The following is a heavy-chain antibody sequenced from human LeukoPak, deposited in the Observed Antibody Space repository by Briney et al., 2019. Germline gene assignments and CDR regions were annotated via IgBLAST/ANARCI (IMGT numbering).Heavy chain of an antibody. CDR3: AKGVVVAPDVTPFDY. D-gene: IGHD2-2*01. V-gene: IGHV3-21*04. CDR2: NSSSSSYI. Sequence: GGSLRLSCAASGFTFSSYSMNWVRQAPGKGLEWVSSNSSSSSYIYYADSVKGRFTISRDNAKNSLYLQMNSLRAEDTAVYYCAKGVVVAPDVTPFDYWGQGTLVTVSS. J-gene: IGHJ4*02. CDR1: GFTFSSYS.